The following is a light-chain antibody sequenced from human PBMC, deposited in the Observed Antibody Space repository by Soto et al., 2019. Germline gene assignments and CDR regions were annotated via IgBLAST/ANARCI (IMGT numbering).Light chain of an antibody. V-gene: IGKV1-39*01. CDR2: AAS. Sequence: DIQMTQSPFSLSASVGDRVTITCRASQSISRDLNWYQQKPGKAPNLLIYAASTLESGVPSRFSGSGSGTDFTLTISSLQLEDFATYYCQQNYSTPLAFGGGTKGEIK. J-gene: IGKJ4*01. CDR1: QSISRD. CDR3: QQNYSTPLA.